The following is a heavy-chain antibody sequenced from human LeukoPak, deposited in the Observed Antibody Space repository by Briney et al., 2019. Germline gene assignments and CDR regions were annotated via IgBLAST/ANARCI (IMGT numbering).Heavy chain of an antibody. CDR1: GFTFSTYA. CDR2: IYSGGST. D-gene: IGHD6-25*01. J-gene: IGHJ4*02. Sequence: GGSLRLSCAASGFTFSTYAMNWVCQAPGKGLEWVSIIYSGGSTYYADSVKGRFTISRDNSKNTLYLQMNSLRAEDTAVYYCAKDYAAADYWGQGTLVTVSS. V-gene: IGHV3-23*03. CDR3: AKDYAAADY.